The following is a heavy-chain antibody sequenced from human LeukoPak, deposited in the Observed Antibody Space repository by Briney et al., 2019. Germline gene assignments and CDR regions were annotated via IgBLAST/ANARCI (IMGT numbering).Heavy chain of an antibody. CDR1: GFTFTDNY. Sequence: GGSLRLSCAASGFTFTDNYMDWVRQAPGKGLEWVAVISYDGSNKYYADSVKGRFTISRDNSKNTLYLQMNSLRAEDTAVYFCAKDRNIGPATYYFDYWGQGALVTVSS. D-gene: IGHD2-2*01. V-gene: IGHV3-30*18. CDR2: ISYDGSNK. J-gene: IGHJ4*02. CDR3: AKDRNIGPATYYFDY.